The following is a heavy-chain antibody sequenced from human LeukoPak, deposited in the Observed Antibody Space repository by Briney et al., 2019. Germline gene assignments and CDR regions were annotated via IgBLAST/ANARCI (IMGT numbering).Heavy chain of an antibody. CDR3: ARIGYSGYEFDY. CDR1: GYTSTNYG. CDR2: ISAYNGNT. J-gene: IGHJ4*02. D-gene: IGHD5-12*01. V-gene: IGHV1-18*01. Sequence: ASVKVSCKASGYTSTNYGISWVRQAPGQGLEWMGWISAYNGNTNYAQKLQGRVTMTTDTSTSTAYMELRSLRSDDTAVYYRARIGYSGYEFDYWGQGTLVTVSS.